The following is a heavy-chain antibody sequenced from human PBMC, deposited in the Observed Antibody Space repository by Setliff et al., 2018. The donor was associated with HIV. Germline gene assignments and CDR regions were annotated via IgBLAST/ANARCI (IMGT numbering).Heavy chain of an antibody. CDR3: ARRTDYFDSSGYYYYFDY. Sequence: GASVKVSCKASGYTFTSYSMYWVRQAPGQRLEWMGWINAGNGNTKYSQKFQGRVTITRDTSASTAYMELSSLRYEDTAVYYCARRTDYFDSSGYYYYFDYWGQGTLVTVSS. D-gene: IGHD3-22*01. CDR2: INAGNGNT. V-gene: IGHV1-3*01. J-gene: IGHJ4*02. CDR1: GYTFTSYS.